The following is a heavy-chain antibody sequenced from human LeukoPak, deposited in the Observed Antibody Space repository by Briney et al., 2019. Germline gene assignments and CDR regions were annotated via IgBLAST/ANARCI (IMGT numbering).Heavy chain of an antibody. Sequence: GASVTVSCKASGYIFTNYFMHWVRQAPGQGLEWMGLINPSGSRTNYAQKFQGRVTMTRDTSTSTVYMDLSSLRSDDTAVYYCARGGHLRYEDTGVDYWATEPWSPSPQ. D-gene: IGHD2-8*02. CDR2: INPSGSRT. CDR1: GYIFTNYF. V-gene: IGHV1-46*01. CDR3: ARGGHLRYEDTGVDY. J-gene: IGHJ4*01.